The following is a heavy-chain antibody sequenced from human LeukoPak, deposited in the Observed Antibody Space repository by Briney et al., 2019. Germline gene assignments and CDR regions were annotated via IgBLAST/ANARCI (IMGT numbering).Heavy chain of an antibody. V-gene: IGHV3-73*01. Sequence: GGSLRLSCAASGFIFSDSAMHWVRQASGKGLEWVGRIRSKANNYATTYAASVKGRLTISRDDSKNTAYLQMNSLKIEDTAVYYCTRPCAGDCTDNYWGQGTLVTVSS. CDR3: TRPCAGDCTDNY. D-gene: IGHD2-21*02. J-gene: IGHJ4*02. CDR2: IRSKANNYAT. CDR1: GFIFSDSA.